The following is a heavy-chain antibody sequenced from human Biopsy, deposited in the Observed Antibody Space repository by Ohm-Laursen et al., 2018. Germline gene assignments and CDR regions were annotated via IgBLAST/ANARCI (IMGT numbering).Heavy chain of an antibody. CDR3: ANSYYDFWTGYLNFDN. J-gene: IGHJ4*02. CDR1: GFTFSNYT. Sequence: GSLRLSCAVSGFTFSNYTMNWVRQAPGKGLEWVSAISGSGGHSNDADSVKGRFTISRDNAKNTLYLQMNSLRAEDTAVYYCANSYYDFWTGYLNFDNGGQGTLVTVSS. V-gene: IGHV3-21*01. CDR2: ISGSGGHS. D-gene: IGHD3-3*01.